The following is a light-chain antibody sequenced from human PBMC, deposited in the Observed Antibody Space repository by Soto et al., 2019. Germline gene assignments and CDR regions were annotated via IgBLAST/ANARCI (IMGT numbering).Light chain of an antibody. V-gene: IGLV1-44*01. Sequence: QSVLTQPPSASGTPGQRVTISCSGSSSNIGSNTVNWYQQLPGTAPKLLIYADNQRPSGVPDRISASKSGASASLAISGLKVGEEADYYCAVWDATRNGHGVFGGGTMPTAL. CDR1: SSNIGSNT. CDR2: ADN. CDR3: AVWDATRNGHGV. J-gene: IGLJ2*01.